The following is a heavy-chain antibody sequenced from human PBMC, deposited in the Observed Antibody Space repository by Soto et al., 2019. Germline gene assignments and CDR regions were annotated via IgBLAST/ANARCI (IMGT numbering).Heavy chain of an antibody. Sequence: GGSLRLTFAASGFTFSGDGQHWIRQAPGKGLEWVAVISYDGSNKYYADSVKGRFTISRDNSKNTLYLQMNSLRAEDTAVYYCAKGNYDFSSGYYLGYYYGMDVWGQGTTVTVS. J-gene: IGHJ6*02. CDR1: GFTFSGDG. V-gene: IGHV3-30*18. CDR3: AKGNYDFSSGYYLGYYYGMDV. CDR2: ISYDGSNK. D-gene: IGHD3-3*01.